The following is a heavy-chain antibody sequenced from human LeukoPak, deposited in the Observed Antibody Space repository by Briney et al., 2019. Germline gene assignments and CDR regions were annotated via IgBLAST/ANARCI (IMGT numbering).Heavy chain of an antibody. Sequence: PGGSLRLSCTASGFTFGDYAMSWVRQAPGKGLEWVGFIRSKAYGGTTEYAASVKGRFTISRDDSKSIAYLQMNSLKTEDTAVYYCTRADCSSTSCRATDALDIWGQGTMVTVSS. J-gene: IGHJ3*02. CDR1: GFTFGDYA. CDR3: TRADCSSTSCRATDALDI. D-gene: IGHD2-2*01. CDR2: IRSKAYGGTT. V-gene: IGHV3-49*04.